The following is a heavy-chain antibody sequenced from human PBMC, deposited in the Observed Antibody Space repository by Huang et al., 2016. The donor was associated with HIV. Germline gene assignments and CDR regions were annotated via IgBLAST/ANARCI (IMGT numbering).Heavy chain of an antibody. D-gene: IGHD3-3*01. Sequence: QVQLQESGPGLVKPSETLSLTCTVSGGSISTGNYDWSWIRHPAGKGLELLRHLSTGGSANYNPSRKSRVTISLDTSKTQFSLKLSSVTAADSAVYYCARVESGYYDAFDIWGPGTTVTVSS. J-gene: IGHJ3*02. CDR2: LSTGGSA. CDR3: ARVESGYYDAFDI. V-gene: IGHV4-61*09. CDR1: GGSISTGNYD.